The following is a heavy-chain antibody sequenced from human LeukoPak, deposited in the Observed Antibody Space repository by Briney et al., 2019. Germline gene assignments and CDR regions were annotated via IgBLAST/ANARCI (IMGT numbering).Heavy chain of an antibody. Sequence: PGGSLRLSCAASGFTFSSHAMNWVRQAPGKGLEWVSGISGSGGSTYYADSVKGGFTISRDNSNNTLYLQMNSLRAEDTAVYYCAKEWQQSYWGQGTLVTVSS. V-gene: IGHV3-23*01. D-gene: IGHD3-10*01. CDR1: GFTFSSHA. CDR3: AKEWQQSY. J-gene: IGHJ4*02. CDR2: ISGSGGST.